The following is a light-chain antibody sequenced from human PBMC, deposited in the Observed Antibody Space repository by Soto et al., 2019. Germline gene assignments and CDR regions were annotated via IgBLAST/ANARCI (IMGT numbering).Light chain of an antibody. J-gene: IGKJ1*01. CDR2: AAS. CDR3: QQSYSNIWT. CDR1: QSITNY. Sequence: DIQMTQSPSSLSASLGGTITITCRASQSITNYLNWYQQKPGKAPKLLIYAASSLQSGVPSRFSGGGYGTDFTITISSLKTGDFETYYCQQSYSNIWTFGQGTKVDIK. V-gene: IGKV1-39*01.